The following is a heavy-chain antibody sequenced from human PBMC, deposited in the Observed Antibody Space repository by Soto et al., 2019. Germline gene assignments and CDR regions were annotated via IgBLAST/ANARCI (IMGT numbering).Heavy chain of an antibody. D-gene: IGHD3-10*01. CDR2: IYYSGST. CDR1: GGSISSGDYY. Sequence: PSETLSLTCTVSGGSISSGDYYWSWIRQPPGKGLEWIGYIYYSGSTYYNPSLKSRVTISVDTSKNQFSLKLSSVTAADTAVYYCARGRVLWFGELGHWFDPWGQGTLVTVSS. CDR3: ARGRVLWFGELGHWFDP. J-gene: IGHJ5*02. V-gene: IGHV4-30-4*01.